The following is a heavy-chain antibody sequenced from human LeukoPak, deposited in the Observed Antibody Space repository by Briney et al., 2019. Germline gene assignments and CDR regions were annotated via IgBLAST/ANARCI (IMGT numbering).Heavy chain of an antibody. J-gene: IGHJ4*02. CDR3: ARGRGIATTI. CDR1: GGSISSSSYY. D-gene: IGHD6-25*01. CDR2: IYYSGST. V-gene: IGHV4-39*07. Sequence: PSETLSLTCTVSGGSISSSSYYWGWIRQPPGKGLEWIGSIYYSGSTYYNPSLKSRVTISMDKSKNQFSLKLSSVTAADTAVYYCARGRGIATTIWGQGPLVTVSS.